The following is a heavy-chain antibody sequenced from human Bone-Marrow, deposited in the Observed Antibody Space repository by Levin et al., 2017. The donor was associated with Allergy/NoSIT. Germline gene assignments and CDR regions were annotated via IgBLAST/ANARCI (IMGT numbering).Heavy chain of an antibody. Sequence: SCAASGFTFGYYAVNWVRQAPGKGLEWVSGISWNGGNLGYADSVWGRFTISRDNDKSTLYLQMNNLRPEDSALYFCSKDTYTSLYFQGLDVWGQGTTVTVSS. J-gene: IGHJ6*02. CDR2: ISWNGGNL. CDR3: SKDTYTSLYFQGLDV. V-gene: IGHV3-9*01. CDR1: GFTFGYYA. D-gene: IGHD3-16*01.